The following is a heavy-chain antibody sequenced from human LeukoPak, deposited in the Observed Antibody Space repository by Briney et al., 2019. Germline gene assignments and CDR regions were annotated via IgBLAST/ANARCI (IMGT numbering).Heavy chain of an antibody. V-gene: IGHV4-39*01. CDR2: IYYSGST. Sequence: SEALSLTCTVSGGSISSSGYYWGWIRQPPGKGLEWIGTIYYSGSTQYNPSLKSRVTISVDTSKNQFSLKLSSVTAADTAVYYCARGRGTTVTPYVYWSEGTLVTVSS. J-gene: IGHJ4*02. CDR3: ARGRGTTVTPYVY. D-gene: IGHD4-17*01. CDR1: GGSISSSGYY.